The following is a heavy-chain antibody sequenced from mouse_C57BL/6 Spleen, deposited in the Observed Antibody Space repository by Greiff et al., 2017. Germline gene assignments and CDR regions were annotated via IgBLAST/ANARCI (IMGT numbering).Heavy chain of an antibody. CDR2: ISSGSSTI. J-gene: IGHJ3*01. V-gene: IGHV5-17*01. CDR1: GFTFSDYG. CDR3: ARGPPFTGGISPFAY. D-gene: IGHD4-1*01. Sequence: EVHLVESGGGLVKPGGSLKLSCAASGFTFSDYGMHWVRQAPEKGLEWVAYISSGSSTIYYADTVKGRFTLSRDNATTTLFLQLTSLRSEDTAMYYCARGPPFTGGISPFAYWGQGTLVTVSA.